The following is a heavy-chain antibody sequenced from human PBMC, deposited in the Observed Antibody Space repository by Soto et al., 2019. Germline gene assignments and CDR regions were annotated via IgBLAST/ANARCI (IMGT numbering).Heavy chain of an antibody. D-gene: IGHD5-12*01. V-gene: IGHV5-51*01. Sequence: GESLKISCRGSGYYSSSYWIAWVRQMSGKGLEWVGSVYVSDSETKYSPSFQGQVTISADKYTNTAYLYWSSLKASDTAMYYCARRGTLSGRDAFDVWGEGTMVTVSS. CDR3: ARRGTLSGRDAFDV. CDR2: VYVSDSET. J-gene: IGHJ3*01. CDR1: GYYSSSYW.